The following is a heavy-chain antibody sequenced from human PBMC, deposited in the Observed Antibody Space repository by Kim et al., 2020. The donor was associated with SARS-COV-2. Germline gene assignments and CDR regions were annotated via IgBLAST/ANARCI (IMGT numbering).Heavy chain of an antibody. J-gene: IGHJ6*02. CDR3: ARDIAATSYYYYYGMDV. D-gene: IGHD6-13*01. Sequence: VKGRFTITRDNAKHTLYLQMNSLRAEDTAVYYCARDIAATSYYYYYGMDVWGQGTTVTVSS. V-gene: IGHV3-23*01.